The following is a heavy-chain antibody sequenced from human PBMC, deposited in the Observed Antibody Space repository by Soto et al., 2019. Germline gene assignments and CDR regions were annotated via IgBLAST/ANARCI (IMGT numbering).Heavy chain of an antibody. Sequence: GGSLRLSCAASGFTFSSYAMHWVRQAPGKGLEWVAVISYDGSNKYYADSVKGRFTISRDNSKNALYLQMNSLRAEDTAVYYCARDEDIVVVPAYYYYGMDVWGQGTTVTVSS. CDR3: ARDEDIVVVPAYYYYGMDV. CDR1: GFTFSSYA. J-gene: IGHJ6*02. V-gene: IGHV3-30-3*01. D-gene: IGHD2-2*01. CDR2: ISYDGSNK.